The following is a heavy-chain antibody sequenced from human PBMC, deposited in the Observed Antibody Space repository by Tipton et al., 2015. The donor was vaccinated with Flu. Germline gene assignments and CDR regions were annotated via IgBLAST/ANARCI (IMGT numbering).Heavy chain of an antibody. D-gene: IGHD3-16*02. Sequence: GLVKPSETLSLTCTVSGGSISSYYWSWIRQPAGKGLEWIGRIYTSGSTYYKPSRKSRVTMSVDTSKNQFSLKLYSVTAADTAVYYCARYRLSRGFDPWGQGTLVTVSS. CDR3: ARYRLSRGFDP. V-gene: IGHV4-4*07. CDR1: GGSISSYY. CDR2: IYTSGST. J-gene: IGHJ5*02.